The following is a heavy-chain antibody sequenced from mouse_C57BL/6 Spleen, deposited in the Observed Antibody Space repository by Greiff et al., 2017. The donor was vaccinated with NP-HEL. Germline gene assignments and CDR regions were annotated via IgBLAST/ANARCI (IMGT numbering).Heavy chain of an antibody. D-gene: IGHD2-5*01. V-gene: IGHV1-19*01. J-gene: IGHJ2*01. CDR2: INPYNGGT. CDR3: ARSSGSNEYYFDY. CDR1: GYTFTDYY. Sequence: VQLKESGPVLVKPGASVKMSCKASGYTFTDYYMNWVKQSHGKSLEWIGVINPYNGGTSYNQKFKGKATLTVDKSSSTAYMELNSLTSEDSAVYYCARSSGSNEYYFDYWGQGTTLTVSS.